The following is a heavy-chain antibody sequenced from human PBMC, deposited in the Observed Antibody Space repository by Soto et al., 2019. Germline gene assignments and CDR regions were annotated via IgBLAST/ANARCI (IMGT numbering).Heavy chain of an antibody. J-gene: IGHJ5*02. CDR1: GASISGFY. CDR2: IFHDGNT. D-gene: IGHD2-8*02. CDR3: ARHEGWTGPDQ. Sequence: SETLSLTCTVSGASISGFYWSWIRKSAGKGLEWIAEIFHDGNTNYSPSLKSRVTISVDKSQNQFSLNVYSVTAADTAVYYCARHEGWTGPDQWGQGTLVTVSS. V-gene: IGHV4-59*08.